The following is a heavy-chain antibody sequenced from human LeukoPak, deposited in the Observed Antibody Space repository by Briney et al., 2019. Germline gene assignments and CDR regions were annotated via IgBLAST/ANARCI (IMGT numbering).Heavy chain of an antibody. J-gene: IGHJ4*02. V-gene: IGHV4-61*02. CDR2: IYTSGST. Sequence: PSETLSLTCTVSGGSISSGSYYWSWIRQPAGKGLEWIGRIYTSGSTNYNPSLKSRVTISADTSKNQFSLKLSSVTAADTAVYYCARETNSYGLSYYFDYWGQGTLTTVSS. D-gene: IGHD5-18*01. CDR1: GGSISSGSYY. CDR3: ARETNSYGLSYYFDY.